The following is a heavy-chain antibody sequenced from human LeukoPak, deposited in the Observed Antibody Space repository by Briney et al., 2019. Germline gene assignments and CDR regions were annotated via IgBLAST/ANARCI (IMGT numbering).Heavy chain of an antibody. J-gene: IGHJ4*02. CDR1: GYSFTNHY. V-gene: IGHV5-51*01. D-gene: IGHD3-10*01. Sequence: GESLKISCKGSGYSFTNHYIGWVRLMPGKGLEWMGIIYPGDSDTRYSPSIQGQVTISADKSISTAYLQWSSLKASDTAMYYCTRRGYGSGNYYYPNWGQGTLVTVSS. CDR3: TRRGYGSGNYYYPN. CDR2: IYPGDSDT.